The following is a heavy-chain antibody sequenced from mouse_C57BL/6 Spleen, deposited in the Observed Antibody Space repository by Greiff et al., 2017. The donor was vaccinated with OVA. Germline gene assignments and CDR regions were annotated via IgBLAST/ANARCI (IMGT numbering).Heavy chain of an antibody. Sequence: VQLQQSGAELVRPGTSVKVSCKASGYAFTNYLIEWVKQRPGQGLEWIGVINPGSGGTNYNEKFKGKATLTADKSSSTAYMQLSSLTSDDSAVYFCARGVLSTMVTTKGYYFDYWGQGTTLTVSS. D-gene: IGHD2-2*01. CDR3: ARGVLSTMVTTKGYYFDY. CDR1: GYAFTNYL. J-gene: IGHJ2*01. CDR2: INPGSGGT. V-gene: IGHV1-54*01.